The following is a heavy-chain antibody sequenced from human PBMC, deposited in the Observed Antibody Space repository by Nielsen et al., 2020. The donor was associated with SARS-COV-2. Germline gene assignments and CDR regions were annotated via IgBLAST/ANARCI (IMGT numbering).Heavy chain of an antibody. D-gene: IGHD6-13*01. V-gene: IGHV3-30-3*01. CDR1: GYTFTSYY. Sequence: SCKASGYTFTSYYMHWVRQAPGKGLEWVAVISYDGSNKYYADSVKGRFTISRDNSKNTLYLQMNSLRAEDTAVYYCARDQGSSSWLDYWGQGTLVTVSS. J-gene: IGHJ4*02. CDR3: ARDQGSSSWLDY. CDR2: ISYDGSNK.